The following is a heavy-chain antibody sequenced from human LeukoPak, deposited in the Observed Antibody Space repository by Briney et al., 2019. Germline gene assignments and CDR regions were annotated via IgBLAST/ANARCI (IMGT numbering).Heavy chain of an antibody. V-gene: IGHV1-3*02. CDR2: SNAGNGNT. CDR3: ARDNYAGANWFDS. J-gene: IGHJ5*01. Sequence: ASVKVSCKASGYTFTSYAMHWVRQAPGQRLEWMGWSNAGNGNTKYSQEFQGRVTITRDTSASTAYMELSSLRSEDTAVYYCARDNYAGANWFDSWGQGTLVTVSS. CDR1: GYTFTSYA. D-gene: IGHD1-7*01.